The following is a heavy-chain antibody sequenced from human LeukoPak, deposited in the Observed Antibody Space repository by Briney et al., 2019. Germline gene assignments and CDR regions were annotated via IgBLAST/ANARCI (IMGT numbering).Heavy chain of an antibody. CDR1: GGSISSGGYY. Sequence: SETLSLTCTVSGGSISSGGYYWSRIRQHPGKGLEWIGYIYYSGSTYYNPSLKSRVTISVDTSKNQFSLKLSSVTAADTAVYYCARAPRYYDSSGYYHFGAFDIWGQGTMVTVSS. V-gene: IGHV4-31*03. CDR2: IYYSGST. J-gene: IGHJ3*02. D-gene: IGHD3-22*01. CDR3: ARAPRYYDSSGYYHFGAFDI.